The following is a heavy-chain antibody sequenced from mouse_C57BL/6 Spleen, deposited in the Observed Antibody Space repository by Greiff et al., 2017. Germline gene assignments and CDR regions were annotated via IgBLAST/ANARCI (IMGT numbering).Heavy chain of an antibody. J-gene: IGHJ1*03. V-gene: IGHV1-82*01. D-gene: IGHD1-1*01. CDR1: GYAFSSSW. Sequence: VQLQQSGPELVKPGASVKISCKASGYAFSSSWLNWVKQRPGKGLEWIGRIYPGVGDTNYNGKFKGKATLTADKSSSTAYMQLSSLTSEDSAVYFCARGGGSLYFDVWGTGTTVTVSS. CDR2: IYPGVGDT. CDR3: ARGGGSLYFDV.